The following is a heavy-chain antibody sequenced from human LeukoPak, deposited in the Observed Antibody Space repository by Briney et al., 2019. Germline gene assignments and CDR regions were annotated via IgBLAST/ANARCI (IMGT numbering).Heavy chain of an antibody. CDR1: GYTFTSYG. CDR3: ARGYSYGSDYYYGMDV. CDR2: ISGYNGNT. J-gene: IGHJ6*02. D-gene: IGHD5-18*01. V-gene: IGHV1-18*01. Sequence: ASVKVSCKTSGYTFTSYGISWVRQAPGQGLEWMGWISGYNGNTKYAQKVQGRVTMTTDTSTGTAYMELRSLRSDDTAVYYCARGYSYGSDYYYGMDVWGQGTTVTVSS.